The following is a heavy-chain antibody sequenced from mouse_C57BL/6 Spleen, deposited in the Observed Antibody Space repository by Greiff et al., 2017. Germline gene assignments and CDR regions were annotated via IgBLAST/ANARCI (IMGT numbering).Heavy chain of an antibody. CDR1: GFTFSSYA. Sequence: EVMLVESGGGLVKPGGSLKLSCAASGFTFSSYAMSWVRQTPEKRLEWVATISDGGSYTYYPDNVKGRFTISRDNAKNNLFLQMSQLKSEDTAMYYCARDGGGNYFDYWGQGTTLTVSS. CDR3: ARDGGGNYFDY. CDR2: ISDGGSYT. J-gene: IGHJ2*01. V-gene: IGHV5-4*01.